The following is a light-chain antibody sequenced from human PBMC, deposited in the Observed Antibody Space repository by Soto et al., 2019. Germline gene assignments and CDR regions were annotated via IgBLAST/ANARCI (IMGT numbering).Light chain of an antibody. V-gene: IGKV3-15*01. CDR2: GAS. Sequence: EIVMTQSPATLSVSPGERATLSCRASQSVSSNLAWYQQKPGQAPRLLIYGASTRATGIPARFSGSGSGTEFTLTTSSLQSADFAVYYGQQYNNWPTFGQGTNVEIK. CDR3: QQYNNWPT. J-gene: IGKJ1*01. CDR1: QSVSSN.